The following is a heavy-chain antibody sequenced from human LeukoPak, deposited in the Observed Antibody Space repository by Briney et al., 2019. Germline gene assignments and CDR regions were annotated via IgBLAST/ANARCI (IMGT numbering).Heavy chain of an antibody. J-gene: IGHJ4*02. CDR3: ATRTGGSLTDY. Sequence: SQTLSLTCTVSGGSISSGGYYWSWIRQHPGKGLEWIGYIYCSGSTYYNPSLKSRVTMSVDTSKNQFSLKLSSVTAVDTAVYYCATRTGGSLTDYWGQGTLVTVSS. CDR2: IYCSGST. D-gene: IGHD3/OR15-3a*01. CDR1: GGSISSGGYY. V-gene: IGHV4-31*03.